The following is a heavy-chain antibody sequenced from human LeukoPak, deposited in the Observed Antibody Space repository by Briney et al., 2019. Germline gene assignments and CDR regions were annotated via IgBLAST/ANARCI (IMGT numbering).Heavy chain of an antibody. CDR1: GYSFTACY. CDR2: INPNSGGT. J-gene: IGHJ4*02. D-gene: IGHD3-9*01. V-gene: IGHV1-2*02. Sequence: ASVKVSCKASGYSFTACYMHWVRQAPGQGLEWMGWINPNSGGTNYAQKFQGRVTMTRDTSITTAYMEMSRLRSDDTALYYCARSPHILTGENFDYWGQGTLVTVSS. CDR3: ARSPHILTGENFDY.